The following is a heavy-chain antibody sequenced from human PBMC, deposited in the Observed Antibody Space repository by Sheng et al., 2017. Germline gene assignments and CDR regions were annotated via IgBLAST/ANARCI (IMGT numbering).Heavy chain of an antibody. V-gene: IGHV1-69*02. CDR2: IIPILGIA. D-gene: IGHD4-4*01. CDR1: GGTFSSYT. J-gene: IGHJ4*02. CDR3: AGRGGLGGITTNYFDY. Sequence: QVQLVQSGAEVKKPGSSVKVSCKASGGTFSSYTISWVRQAPGQGLEWMGRIIPILGIANYAQKFQGRVTITADKSTSTAYMELSSLRSEDTAVYYCAGRGGLGGITTNYFDYWGQGTLVTVSS.